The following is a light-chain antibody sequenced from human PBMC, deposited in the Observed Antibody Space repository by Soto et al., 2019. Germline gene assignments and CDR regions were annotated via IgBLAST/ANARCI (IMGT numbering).Light chain of an antibody. Sequence: EIVMTQSPATLSVSPGERATLSCRASQSVSGNLAWYQQQPAQAARLLIFAASTRGTGIPARFSGSGSGTEFTLTLSILQYEDFSVYYCQQHNNWPPITFGPGTKVDIK. CDR1: QSVSGN. CDR2: AAS. J-gene: IGKJ3*01. V-gene: IGKV3-15*01. CDR3: QQHNNWPPIT.